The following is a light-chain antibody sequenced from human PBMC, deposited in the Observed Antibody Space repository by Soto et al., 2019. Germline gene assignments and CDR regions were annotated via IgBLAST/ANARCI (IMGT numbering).Light chain of an antibody. J-gene: IGLJ2*01. CDR1: SSNIGAGYD. V-gene: IGLV1-40*01. CDR2: GNN. Sequence: QSVLTQPPSVSGAPGQRVTISCTGSSSNIGAGYDVHWYQQLPGTAHKLLIYGNNNRPSGVPDRFSGSKSGTSASLAITGLQAEDEADYYCQSYDRSLSGSVFGGGTKVTVL. CDR3: QSYDRSLSGSV.